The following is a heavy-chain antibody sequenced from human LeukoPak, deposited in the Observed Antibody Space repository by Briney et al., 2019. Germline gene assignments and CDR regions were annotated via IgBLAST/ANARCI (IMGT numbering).Heavy chain of an antibody. J-gene: IGHJ4*02. V-gene: IGHV4-34*01. CDR1: GGSFNDYY. CDR3: TRREGVYSRVVSWWGFYFDT. D-gene: IGHD2-15*01. Sequence: SETLSLTCAVYGGSFNDYYWNWIRQSPGKGPEWIGEIDRYGDTNYNPSLRSRVSISADRSKNQFSLKLTSVTAADTAVYYCTRREGVYSRVVSWWGFYFDTWGQGTPVTVSS. CDR2: IDRYGDT.